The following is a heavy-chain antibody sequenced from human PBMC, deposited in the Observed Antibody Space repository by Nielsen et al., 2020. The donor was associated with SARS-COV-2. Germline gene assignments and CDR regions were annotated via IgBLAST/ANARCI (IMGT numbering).Heavy chain of an antibody. CDR1: GFTFSSYT. CDR2: ISGSGATT. D-gene: IGHD6-19*01. J-gene: IGHJ4*02. V-gene: IGHV3-23*01. CDR3: AKDYSIAVAGKATYFDY. Sequence: GGSLRLSCAASGFTFSSYTMSWVRQAPGKGLEWVSAISGSGATTYNADSVKGRFIISRDNSKNTLYLQMNSLRAEDTALYYCAKDYSIAVAGKATYFDYWGQGTLVTVSS.